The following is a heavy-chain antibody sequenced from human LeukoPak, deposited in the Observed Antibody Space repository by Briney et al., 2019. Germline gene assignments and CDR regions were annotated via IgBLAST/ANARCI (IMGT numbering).Heavy chain of an antibody. Sequence: ASVKVSCKASVYTFTSYDINWVRQATGQGLERMGWRNPNSGNTGYAQKFQGRVTMTRNTSISTAYMELSSLRSEDTAVYYCARGPILYCSSTSCYLGRYYYYYYGMDVWGQGTTVTVSS. J-gene: IGHJ6*02. CDR1: VYTFTSYD. CDR2: RNPNSGNT. CDR3: ARGPILYCSSTSCYLGRYYYYYYGMDV. V-gene: IGHV1-8*01. D-gene: IGHD2-2*01.